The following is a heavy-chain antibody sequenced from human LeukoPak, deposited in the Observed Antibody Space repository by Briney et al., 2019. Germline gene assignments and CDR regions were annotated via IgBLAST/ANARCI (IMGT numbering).Heavy chain of an antibody. V-gene: IGHV1-2*02. D-gene: IGHD3-22*01. J-gene: IGHJ4*02. CDR3: AGHHRYDSSGFDC. CDR1: GYTFTGYY. Sequence: ASVKVSCKASGYTFTGYYMHWVRQAPGQGLEWMGWINPNSGGTNYAQKFQGRVTMTRDTSISTAYMELSRLRSDDTAVYYCAGHHRYDSSGFDCWGQGTLVTVSS. CDR2: INPNSGGT.